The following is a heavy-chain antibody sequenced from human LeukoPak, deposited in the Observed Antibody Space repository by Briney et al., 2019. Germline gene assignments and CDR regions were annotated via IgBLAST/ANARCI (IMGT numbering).Heavy chain of an antibody. CDR3: ARDPDGSGYYYGMDV. J-gene: IGHJ6*02. D-gene: IGHD3-10*01. CDR1: GFTFTSSA. Sequence: ASVKVSCKASGFTFTSSAMQWVRQARGQRLEWIGWIVVGSGNTNYAQKFQERVTITRDMSTSTAYMELSSLRSEDTAVYYCARDPDGSGYYYGMDVWGQGTTVTVSS. CDR2: IVVGSGNT. V-gene: IGHV1-58*02.